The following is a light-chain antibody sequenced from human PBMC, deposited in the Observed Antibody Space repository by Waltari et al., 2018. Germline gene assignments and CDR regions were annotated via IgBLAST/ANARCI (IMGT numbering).Light chain of an antibody. CDR1: QGISSY. CDR2: AAS. Sequence: DIQLTQSPSFLSASVADRVPITCRASQGISSYLAWYQQKPGKAPKLLIYAASTLQSGVPSRFSGSGSGTEFTLTISSLQPEDFATYYCQQLNSYPWTFGQGTKVEIK. J-gene: IGKJ1*01. CDR3: QQLNSYPWT. V-gene: IGKV1-9*01.